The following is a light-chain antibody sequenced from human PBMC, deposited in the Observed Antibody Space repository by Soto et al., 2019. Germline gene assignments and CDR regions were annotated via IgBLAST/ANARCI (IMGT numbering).Light chain of an antibody. Sequence: DIQMTQSPSSLSASVGDRVTITCRASQSISSYLNWYQQKPGKAPKLLIYAASSLQSGVPSRFSGSGSGTDFPLTISSLQPEDFATYYRPQSYSTPYPFGQGTKLEIK. CDR3: PQSYSTPYP. CDR1: QSISSY. V-gene: IGKV1-39*01. J-gene: IGKJ2*01. CDR2: AAS.